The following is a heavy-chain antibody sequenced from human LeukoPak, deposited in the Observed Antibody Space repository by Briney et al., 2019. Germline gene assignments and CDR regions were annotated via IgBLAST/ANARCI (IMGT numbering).Heavy chain of an antibody. Sequence: SETLSLTCAVYGGSFCGYYWSWIRQPPGKGLEWIGEINHSGSTNYNPSLKSRVTISVDTSKNQFSLKLSSVTAADTAVYYCARGSILTGPFFDYWGQGTLVTVSS. V-gene: IGHV4-34*01. CDR1: GGSFCGYY. CDR2: INHSGST. CDR3: ARGSILTGPFFDY. J-gene: IGHJ4*02. D-gene: IGHD3-9*01.